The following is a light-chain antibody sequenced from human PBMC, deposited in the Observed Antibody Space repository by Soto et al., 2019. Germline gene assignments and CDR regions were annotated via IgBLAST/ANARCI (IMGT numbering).Light chain of an antibody. Sequence: QSALTQPPSASGSPGQSVTISCTGTSSDVGGYNYVSWYQQHPGKAPKLMIYEVNKRPSGVPDRFSGSKSGNTASLTVSGLQAEEKADYYGSSYGGSSNFVFGGGPKLTVL. CDR2: EVN. V-gene: IGLV2-8*01. J-gene: IGLJ2*01. CDR1: SSDVGGYNY. CDR3: SSYGGSSNFV.